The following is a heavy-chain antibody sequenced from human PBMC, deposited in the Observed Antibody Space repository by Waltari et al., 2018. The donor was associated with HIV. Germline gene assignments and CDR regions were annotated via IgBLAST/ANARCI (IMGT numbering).Heavy chain of an antibody. CDR2: SSNYNGNT. V-gene: IGHV1-18*01. J-gene: IGHJ3*02. CDR3: AREGTFDI. Sequence: QGNLVQSGAAMRKPGASVKVSCAASGYIFTTFGISWVRQAPGQGLEWKGRSSNYNGNTNYAQKFQGKVTMTTDPSVSTAYMELRTLKSDDTATYYCAREGTFDIWGQGTMGTVSS. CDR1: GYIFTTFG.